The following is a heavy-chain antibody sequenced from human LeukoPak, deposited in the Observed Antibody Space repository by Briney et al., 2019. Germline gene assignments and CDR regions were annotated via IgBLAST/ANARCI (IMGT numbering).Heavy chain of an antibody. D-gene: IGHD6-19*01. CDR1: GGSISSSNW. J-gene: IGHJ4*02. V-gene: IGHV4-4*02. Sequence: SVTLSLTCAVSGGSISSSNWWSWVRQPPGKGLEWIGEIYHSGSTNYNPSLKSRVTISVVKSKNQFSLKLGSVTAADTAVYYCARGYPVAGFDYWGQGTLVTVSS. CDR3: ARGYPVAGFDY. CDR2: IYHSGST.